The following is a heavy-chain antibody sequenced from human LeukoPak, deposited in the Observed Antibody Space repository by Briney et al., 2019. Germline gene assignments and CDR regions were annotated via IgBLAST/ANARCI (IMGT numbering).Heavy chain of an antibody. Sequence: GSLRLSCAASGFTVSSNYMSWVRQAPGKGLEWIGEINHSGSTNYNPSLKSRVTISVDTSKNQFSLKLSSVTAADTAVYYCARGNSPSLRYFDWLLFGRAFDYWGQGTLVTVSS. CDR3: ARGNSPSLRYFDWLLFGRAFDY. CDR1: GFTVSSNY. D-gene: IGHD3-9*01. J-gene: IGHJ4*02. CDR2: INHSGST. V-gene: IGHV4-34*01.